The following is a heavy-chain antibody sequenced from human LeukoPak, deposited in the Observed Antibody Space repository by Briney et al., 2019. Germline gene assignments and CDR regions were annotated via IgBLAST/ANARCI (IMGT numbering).Heavy chain of an antibody. Sequence: GGSLRLSCAASGFTFSSYAMSWVRQAPGKGLEWVSAISGSGGSTYYADSVKGRFTISRDNSKNTLYLQMNSLRAEDTAVYYCAKDRNSGSYRGWAADYWGQGTLVTVSS. CDR2: ISGSGGST. D-gene: IGHD1-26*01. J-gene: IGHJ4*02. CDR3: AKDRNSGSYRGWAADY. V-gene: IGHV3-23*01. CDR1: GFTFSSYA.